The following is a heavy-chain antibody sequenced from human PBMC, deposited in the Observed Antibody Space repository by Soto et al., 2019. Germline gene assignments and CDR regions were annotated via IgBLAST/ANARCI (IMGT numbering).Heavy chain of an antibody. CDR2: ISTSGGTI. D-gene: IGHD3-22*01. CDR1: GFTFSHYE. V-gene: IGHV3-48*03. J-gene: IGHJ6*02. Sequence: GGSLRLRCAGSGFTFSHYEMNWVRQAPGKGLEWVSHISTSGGTIYYADSVKGRFTISRDNGKNSLNLQMNSLRAEDTAVYYCARHGYYESSGYSHPSYAMDVWGQGTMVTVSS. CDR3: ARHGYYESSGYSHPSYAMDV.